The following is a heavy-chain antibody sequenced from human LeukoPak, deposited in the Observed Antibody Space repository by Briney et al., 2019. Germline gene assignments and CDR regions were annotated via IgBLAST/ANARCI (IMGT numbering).Heavy chain of an antibody. D-gene: IGHD4-23*01. CDR3: ARGRPHGNDY. CDR2: ISWNSGSI. V-gene: IGHV3-9*01. CDR1: GFTFDDYA. Sequence: GRSLRLSCAASGFTFDDYAMHWVRQAPGKGLEWVSGISWNSGSIGYADSVKGRFSISRDNAKNTLYLQMNSLRVEDTAVYYCARGRPHGNDYWGQGTLVTVSS. J-gene: IGHJ4*02.